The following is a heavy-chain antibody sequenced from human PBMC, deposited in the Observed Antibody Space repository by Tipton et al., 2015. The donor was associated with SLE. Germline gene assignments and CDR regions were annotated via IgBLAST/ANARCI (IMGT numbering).Heavy chain of an antibody. CDR1: GGSISSYY. CDR3: ARRASSGRYFDY. CDR2: IYYSGST. Sequence: TLSLTCTVSGGSISSYYWSWIRQPPGKGLEWIGYIYYSGSTNYNPSLKSRVTISVDTSKNQFSLRRSSVTAADTAVYYCARRASSGRYFDYWGQGTLVTVSS. J-gene: IGHJ4*02. V-gene: IGHV4-59*08. D-gene: IGHD3-22*01.